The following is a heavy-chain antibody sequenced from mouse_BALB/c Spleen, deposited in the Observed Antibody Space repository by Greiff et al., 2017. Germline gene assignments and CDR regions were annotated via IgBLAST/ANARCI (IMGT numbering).Heavy chain of an antibody. V-gene: IGHV2-2*02. CDR3: ARSPALLRLRAMDY. J-gene: IGHJ4*01. CDR1: GFSLTSYG. CDR2: IWSGGST. D-gene: IGHD1-2*01. Sequence: QVQLQQSGPGLAQPSQSLSITCTASGFSLTSYGVHWVRQSPGKGLEWLGVIWSGGSTDYNAAFISRLSISKDNSKSPVFFKMNSLQANDTAIYSCARSPALLRLRAMDYWGQGTSVTVSS.